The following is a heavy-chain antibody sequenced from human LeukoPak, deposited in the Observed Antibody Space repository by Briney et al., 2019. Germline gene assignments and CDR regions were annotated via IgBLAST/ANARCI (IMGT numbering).Heavy chain of an antibody. D-gene: IGHD6-13*01. CDR2: ISAYNGNT. Sequence: GASVKVSCKASGYTFTSYGISWVRQAPGQGLEWMGWISAYNGNTNYAQKLQGRVTMTTDTSTSTAYMELRSLRSDDTAVYYCARGESIAAADQNWFDPWGQGTLVTVSS. J-gene: IGHJ5*02. CDR1: GYTFTSYG. CDR3: ARGESIAAADQNWFDP. V-gene: IGHV1-18*01.